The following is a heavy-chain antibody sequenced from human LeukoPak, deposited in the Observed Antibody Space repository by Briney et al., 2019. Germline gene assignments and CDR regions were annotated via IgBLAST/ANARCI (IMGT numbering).Heavy chain of an antibody. J-gene: IGHJ4*02. V-gene: IGHV3-53*01. CDR2: IYSGGDT. CDR1: GFTVSTNY. D-gene: IGHD1-14*01. Sequence: GGSLRLSCAVSGFTVSTNYMTWVRQAPGKGLEWVSVIYSGGDTYYADSMKGRFTVSRDNSKNTLYLQMKRLRAEDTAVYYCAGGGGGGNPFDYWGQGTLVTVSS. CDR3: AGGGGGGNPFDY.